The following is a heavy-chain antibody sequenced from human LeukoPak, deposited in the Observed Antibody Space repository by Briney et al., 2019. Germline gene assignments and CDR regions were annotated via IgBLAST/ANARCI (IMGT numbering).Heavy chain of an antibody. D-gene: IGHD3-22*01. CDR3: AKVPSYYYDSSGYYYIDY. V-gene: IGHV3-23*01. CDR1: GFTFSNYA. J-gene: IGHJ4*02. CDR2: ISGSGGIT. Sequence: PGGSLRLSCAASGFTFSNYAMSWVRQAPGRGLEWVSAISGSGGITYYADSVKGRFTISRDNSKNTLYLQMNSLRAEDTAVYYCAKVPSYYYDSSGYYYIDYWGQGILVTVSS.